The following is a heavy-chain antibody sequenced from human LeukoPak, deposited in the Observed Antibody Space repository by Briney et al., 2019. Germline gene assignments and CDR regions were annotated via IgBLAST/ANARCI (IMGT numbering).Heavy chain of an antibody. V-gene: IGHV3-33*01. CDR3: ARESDYYDSSGYGYYFDY. Sequence: GGSLRLSCAASGFTFSSYGMHWVRQAPGKGLGWVAFIWNDGSNKYYADSVKGRFTISRDNSKNTLYLQMNSLRAEDTAVYYCARESDYYDSSGYGYYFDYWGQGTLVTVSS. CDR1: GFTFSSYG. D-gene: IGHD3-22*01. J-gene: IGHJ4*02. CDR2: IWNDGSNK.